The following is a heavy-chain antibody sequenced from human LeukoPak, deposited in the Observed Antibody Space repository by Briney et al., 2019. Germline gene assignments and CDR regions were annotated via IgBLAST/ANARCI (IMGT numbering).Heavy chain of an antibody. V-gene: IGHV4-59*01. J-gene: IGHJ1*01. CDR3: ARVRGDFETD. CDR1: GGSISSYY. CDR2: RYYSGST. D-gene: IGHD3-16*01. Sequence: SETLSLTCSVSGGSISSYYWTWIRQPPGKGLEWIGYRYYSGSTTYNPSLKSRVPISVDPSKSQFSLKLISVTAADTAIYYCARVRGDFETDWGQGTLVTVSS.